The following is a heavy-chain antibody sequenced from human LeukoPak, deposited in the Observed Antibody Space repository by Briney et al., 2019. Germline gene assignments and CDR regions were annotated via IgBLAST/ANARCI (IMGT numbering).Heavy chain of an antibody. D-gene: IGHD6-19*01. CDR2: IDYDGGSG. J-gene: IGHJ1*01. Sequence: GGSLRLSCTVSGFTLSSYEISWIRQAPGKGLEWVSSIDYDGGSGHYADSVQRRFTISRDNSNNTLFLHLNSLRGEDTAVYYCTRNSGWYGLSWGQGTLVTVSS. V-gene: IGHV3-23*01. CDR3: TRNSGWYGLS. CDR1: GFTLSSYE.